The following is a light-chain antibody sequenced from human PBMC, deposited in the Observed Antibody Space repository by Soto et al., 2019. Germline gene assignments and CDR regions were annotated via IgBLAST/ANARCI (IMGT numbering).Light chain of an antibody. CDR2: GAS. CDR1: QSVSNDF. J-gene: IGKJ5*01. V-gene: IGKV3D-15*01. Sequence: EIVLTQSPGILSLSPGERATLSCRASQSVSNDFLAWYQQKPGQAPRLLIYGASTRATDVPDRFSGSGSGADFTLTISSLQSEDFAVYYCQQYNTWRSISFGQGTRLEIK. CDR3: QQYNTWRSIS.